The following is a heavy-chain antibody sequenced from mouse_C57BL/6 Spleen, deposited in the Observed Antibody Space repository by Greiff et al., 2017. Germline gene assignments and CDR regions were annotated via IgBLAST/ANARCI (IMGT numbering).Heavy chain of an antibody. CDR2: IYPRSGNT. D-gene: IGHD1-1*01. J-gene: IGHJ1*03. CDR1: GYTFTSYG. CDR3: AREDYGSSSWYFDV. V-gene: IGHV1-81*01. Sequence: QVQLKQSGAELARPGASVKLSCKASGYTFTSYGISWVKQRTGQGLEWIGEIYPRSGNTYYNEKFKGKATLTADKSSSTAYMELRSLTSEDSAVYFCAREDYGSSSWYFDVWGTGTTVTVSS.